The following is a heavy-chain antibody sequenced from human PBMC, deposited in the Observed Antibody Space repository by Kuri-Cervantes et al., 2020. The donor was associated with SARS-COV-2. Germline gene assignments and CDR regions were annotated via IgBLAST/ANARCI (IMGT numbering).Heavy chain of an antibody. Sequence: LRLSCSVSGGSISSSGHYWGWVRQPAGKGLEWIGRFYTTERINYNPSLKSRVTISVDTSKNQFSLRLTSVTAADTAVYYCARDVVHTYGWRAFDYWGQGSLVTVSS. CDR3: ARDVVHTYGWRAFDY. J-gene: IGHJ4*02. V-gene: IGHV4-61*02. CDR1: GGSISSSGHY. D-gene: IGHD5-18*01. CDR2: FYTTERI.